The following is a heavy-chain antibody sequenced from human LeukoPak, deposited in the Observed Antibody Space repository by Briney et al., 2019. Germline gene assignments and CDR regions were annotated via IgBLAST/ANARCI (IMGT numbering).Heavy chain of an antibody. CDR1: GDSISNYY. V-gene: IGHV4-59*01. J-gene: IGHJ4*02. CDR2: MYNRGST. D-gene: IGHD6-19*01. CDR3: ARAEKAVTGTLDY. Sequence: TSETLSLTCTVSGDSISNYYWSRIRQSPGKKLEWIGYMYNRGSTIYNPSLKSRVTISTDTSKNQFSLRLTSVTAADTAVYYCARAEKAVTGTLDYWGQGTLITVSS.